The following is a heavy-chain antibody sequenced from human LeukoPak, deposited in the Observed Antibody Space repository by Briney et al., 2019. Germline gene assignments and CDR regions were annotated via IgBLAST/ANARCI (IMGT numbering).Heavy chain of an antibody. D-gene: IGHD6-6*01. CDR3: ARYGLVEFRNAFQY. CDR1: GASITTTNFW. V-gene: IGHV4-61*01. Sequence: SETLSLTCSVSGASITTTNFWWTWIRQSPGRGLEWIGYIHDRGSDKYNPALESRATLSVDTSKNQFSLKLNSVNAADSAVYYCARYGLVEFRNAFQYWGQGILVSVSS. J-gene: IGHJ1*01. CDR2: IHDRGSD.